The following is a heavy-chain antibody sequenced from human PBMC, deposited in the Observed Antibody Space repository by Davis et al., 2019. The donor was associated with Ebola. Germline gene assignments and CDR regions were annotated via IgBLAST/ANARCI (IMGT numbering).Heavy chain of an antibody. Sequence: PSETLSLTCTVDVDGGSFSGHYCSWVRQSPGKGLEWIAEINQQGNTNRNPSLKSRLTLSVDTSKNQFSLNLNSVTAAETAVYYCAAGHGGYFFNFWDQGILVTVSS. D-gene: IGHD3-16*01. CDR2: INQQGNT. CDR1: VDGGSFSGHY. J-gene: IGHJ4*02. CDR3: AAGHGGYFFNF. V-gene: IGHV4-34*01.